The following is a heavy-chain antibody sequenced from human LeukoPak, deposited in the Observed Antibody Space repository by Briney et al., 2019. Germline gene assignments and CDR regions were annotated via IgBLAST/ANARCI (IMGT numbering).Heavy chain of an antibody. CDR2: ISYDGSNK. V-gene: IGHV3-30-3*01. CDR3: ARVTQDIIAAAVLYGMDV. D-gene: IGHD6-13*01. Sequence: GGSLRLSCAASGFTFSSYAMDWVRQAPGKGLEWVAVISYDGSNKYYADSVKGRFTISRDNSKNTLYLQMNSLRAEDTAVYYCARVTQDIIAAAVLYGMDVWGQGTTVTVSS. CDR1: GFTFSSYA. J-gene: IGHJ6*02.